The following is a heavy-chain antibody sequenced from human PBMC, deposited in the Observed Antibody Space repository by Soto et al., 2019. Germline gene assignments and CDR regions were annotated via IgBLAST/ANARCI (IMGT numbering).Heavy chain of an antibody. D-gene: IGHD3-16*02. Sequence: PSETLSLTCTVSGGSISGYYWSWIRQPAGKGLEWIGRIYTSGSTNYNPSLKSRVTMSVDTSKNQFSLKLSSVTAADTAVYYCARGDYVWGSYRYFGWFDPWGQGTLVTVSS. CDR1: GGSISGYY. CDR2: IYTSGST. J-gene: IGHJ5*02. V-gene: IGHV4-4*07. CDR3: ARGDYVWGSYRYFGWFDP.